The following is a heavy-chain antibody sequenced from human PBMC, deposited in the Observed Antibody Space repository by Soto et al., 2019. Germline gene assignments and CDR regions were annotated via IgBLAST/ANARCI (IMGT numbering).Heavy chain of an antibody. CDR3: ARDRIAADGTEVAFDF. J-gene: IGHJ3*01. V-gene: IGHV4-59*01. D-gene: IGHD6-13*01. CDR2: IYYSGST. CDR1: GGSISSYY. Sequence: SETLSLTCTVSGGSISSYYWSWIRQPPGKGLEWIGYIYYSGSTNYNPSLKSRVTISVDTSKNQFSLRLNSVTAADTAVYYCARDRIAADGTEVAFDFWGQGTMVTVSS.